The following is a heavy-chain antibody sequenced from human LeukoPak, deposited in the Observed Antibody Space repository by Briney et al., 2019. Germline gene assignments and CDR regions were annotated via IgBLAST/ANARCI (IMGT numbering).Heavy chain of an antibody. CDR1: GFTFSSYG. V-gene: IGHV3-33*06. J-gene: IGHJ4*02. D-gene: IGHD6-13*01. Sequence: GRSLRLSCAASGFTFSSYGMHWVRQAPGKGLKWVAVIWYDGSNKYYADSVKGRFTISRDNSKNTLYLQMNSLRAEDTAVYYCAKDKGIAAAGTFDYWGQGTLVTVSS. CDR2: IWYDGSNK. CDR3: AKDKGIAAAGTFDY.